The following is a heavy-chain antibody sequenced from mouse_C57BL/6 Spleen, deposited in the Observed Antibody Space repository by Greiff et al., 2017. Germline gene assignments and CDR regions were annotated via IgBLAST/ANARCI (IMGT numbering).Heavy chain of an antibody. Sequence: VQLQQSGPELVKPGASVKISCKASGYTFTDYYMNWVKQSHGKSLEWIGDINPNNGGTSYNQKFKGKATLTVDKSSSTAYMELRSLTSEDSAVYYCARKGAYWGPGTLVTVSA. J-gene: IGHJ3*01. CDR2: INPNNGGT. CDR3: ARKGAY. D-gene: IGHD3-3*01. V-gene: IGHV1-26*01. CDR1: GYTFTDYY.